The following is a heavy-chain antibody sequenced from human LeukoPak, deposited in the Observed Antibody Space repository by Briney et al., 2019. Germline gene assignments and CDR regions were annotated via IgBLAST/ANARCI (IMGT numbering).Heavy chain of an antibody. CDR3: ARGATDVTRWFDP. CDR2: ISGSGGST. V-gene: IGHV3-23*01. Sequence: GGTLRLSCAASGFTFRSYGMSWVRQAPGKGLEWVSAISGSGGSTYYADSVKGRFTISRDNSKNTLYLQMNSLRAEDTAVYYCARGATDVTRWFDPWGQGTRVTVSS. D-gene: IGHD1-1*01. J-gene: IGHJ5*02. CDR1: GFTFRSYG.